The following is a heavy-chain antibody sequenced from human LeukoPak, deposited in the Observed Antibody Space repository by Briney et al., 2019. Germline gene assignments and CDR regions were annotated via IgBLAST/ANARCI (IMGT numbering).Heavy chain of an antibody. CDR2: IKQDGSEK. J-gene: IGHJ4*02. CDR1: GFIFSSYW. D-gene: IGHD1-26*01. V-gene: IGHV3-7*01. Sequence: GGSLRLSCAGSGFIFSSYWMSWVRQAPGKGLEWVANIKQDGSEKYYVDSVKGRFTISRDNAKNPMYLQMNSLRAEDTAVYYCARDWDIDYWGQGTLVTVSS. CDR3: ARDWDIDY.